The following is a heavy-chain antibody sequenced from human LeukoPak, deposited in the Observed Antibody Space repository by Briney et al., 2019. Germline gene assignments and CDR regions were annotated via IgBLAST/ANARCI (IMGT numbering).Heavy chain of an antibody. D-gene: IGHD6-19*01. Sequence: QPGGSLRLSCAASGFTFSSYGMHWVRQAPGKGLEWVAFIRYDGSNKYYADSVKGRFTISRDNSKNTLYLQMNSLRAEDTAVYYCARNVQWLAYYFDYWGQGTLVTVSS. J-gene: IGHJ4*02. CDR2: IRYDGSNK. V-gene: IGHV3-30*02. CDR1: GFTFSSYG. CDR3: ARNVQWLAYYFDY.